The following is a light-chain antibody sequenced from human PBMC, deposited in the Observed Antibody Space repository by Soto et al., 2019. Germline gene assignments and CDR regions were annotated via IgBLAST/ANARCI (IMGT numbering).Light chain of an antibody. Sequence: QSVLTQPPSASGSPGQSVTISCTGTSSDVGGYNYVSWYQQHPGKAPKLVIYEVTKRPSGVPDRFSGSKSGNTASLTVSGLQAEDEADYYCSSYGGTNNVFGTGTKLTVL. CDR3: SSYGGTNNV. CDR2: EVT. J-gene: IGLJ1*01. V-gene: IGLV2-8*01. CDR1: SSDVGGYNY.